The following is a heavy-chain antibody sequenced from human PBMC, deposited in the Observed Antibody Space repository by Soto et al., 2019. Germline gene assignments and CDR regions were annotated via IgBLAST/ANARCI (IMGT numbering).Heavy chain of an antibody. CDR2: TFPSDSDT. Sequence: GEALKISCRTSGYRFTSYWIAWVHQMPGKGLELMVITFPSDSDTSYSTSFQGQVTISDYRSTSTVFLQWASLKASDTAVYFCARKDKSGYFNWFYXWGQGTLFTVSX. J-gene: IGHJ5*02. D-gene: IGHD3-22*01. CDR1: GYRFTSYW. CDR3: ARKDKSGYFNWFYX. V-gene: IGHV5-51*07.